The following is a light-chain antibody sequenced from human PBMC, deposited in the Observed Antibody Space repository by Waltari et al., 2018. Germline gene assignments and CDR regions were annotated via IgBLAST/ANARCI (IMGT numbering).Light chain of an antibody. J-gene: IGLJ1*01. V-gene: IGLV2-8*01. CDR2: DVS. CDR1: SSDVGAYTF. Sequence: QSALTQPPSASGSPGQSVPISCTGTSSDVGAYTFVSWYQQHPGKAPKLMIYDVSKRPSGVPDRFSGSKSGNTASLTVSGLQAGDEADYYCSSYAGSNNVFGTGTKVTVL. CDR3: SSYAGSNNV.